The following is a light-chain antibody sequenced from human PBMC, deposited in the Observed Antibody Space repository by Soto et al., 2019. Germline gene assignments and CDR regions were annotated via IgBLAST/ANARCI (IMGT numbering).Light chain of an antibody. CDR1: QSVSSN. V-gene: IGKV3-15*01. CDR2: GAS. J-gene: IGKJ2*01. Sequence: EIVLTQFPGTLSVSPGERATLSCRVSQSVSSNLAWYQQKPGQAPRLLIYGASTRATGIPARFSGSGSGTEFTLTISSLQSEDFAVYFCQQYNNWPPLTFGQGTKLEIK. CDR3: QQYNNWPPLT.